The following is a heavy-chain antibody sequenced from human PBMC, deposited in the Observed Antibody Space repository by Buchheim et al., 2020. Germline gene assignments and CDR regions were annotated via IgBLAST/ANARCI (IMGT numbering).Heavy chain of an antibody. CDR3: ARDGAHCSSTSCSIQARFYYYYGMDV. CDR2: INPNSGGT. CDR1: GYTFTGYY. Sequence: QVQLVQSGAEVKKPGASVKVSCKASGYTFTGYYMHWVRQAPGQGLEWMGWINPNSGGTNYAQKFQGWVTMTRDTSISTAYMELSRLRSDDTAVYYCARDGAHCSSTSCSIQARFYYYYGMDVWGQGTT. D-gene: IGHD2-2*01. J-gene: IGHJ6*02. V-gene: IGHV1-2*04.